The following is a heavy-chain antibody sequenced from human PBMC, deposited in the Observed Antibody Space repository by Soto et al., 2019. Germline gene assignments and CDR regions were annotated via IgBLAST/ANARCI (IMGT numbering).Heavy chain of an antibody. CDR3: AGNSAESRYFDWQRGWRYYYGMDV. D-gene: IGHD3-9*01. CDR2: IIPIFGTA. V-gene: IGHV1-69*13. J-gene: IGHJ6*02. CDR1: GGTFSSYA. Sequence: GASVKVSCKASGGTFSSYAISWVRQAPGQGLEWMGGIIPIFGTANYAQKFQGRVTITADESTSTAYMELSSLRSEDTAVYYCAGNSAESRYFDWQRGWRYYYGMDVWGQGTTVTVSS.